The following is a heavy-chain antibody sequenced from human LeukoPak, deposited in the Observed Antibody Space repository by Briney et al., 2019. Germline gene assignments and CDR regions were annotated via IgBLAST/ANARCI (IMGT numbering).Heavy chain of an antibody. CDR3: ARDQMRDGVVIISDY. Sequence: ASVKVSCKASGGTFSSYAISWVRQAPGQGLEWMGGIIPIFGTANYAQKFQGRVTITADESTSTAYMELSSLRSEDTAVYYCARDQMRDGVVIISDYWGQGTLVTASS. J-gene: IGHJ4*02. V-gene: IGHV1-69*13. D-gene: IGHD3-3*01. CDR2: IIPIFGTA. CDR1: GGTFSSYA.